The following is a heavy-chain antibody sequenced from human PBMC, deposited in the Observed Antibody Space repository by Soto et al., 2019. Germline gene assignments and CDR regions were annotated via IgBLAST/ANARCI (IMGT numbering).Heavy chain of an antibody. CDR1: GFTFSSYA. J-gene: IGHJ4*02. CDR3: AKVAGFTIAAPCDY. Sequence: EVQLLESGGGLVQPWGSLRLFFAASGFTFSSYAMSWVRQAPGKGLEWVSAISGSGGSTYYTDSVKGRFTISRDNSKNTLYLQMNSLRAEDTAVYYCAKVAGFTIAAPCDYWGQGTLVTVSS. CDR2: ISGSGGST. V-gene: IGHV3-23*01. D-gene: IGHD6-13*01.